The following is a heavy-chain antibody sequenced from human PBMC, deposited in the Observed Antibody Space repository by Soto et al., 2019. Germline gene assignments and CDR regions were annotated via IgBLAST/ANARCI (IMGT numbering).Heavy chain of an antibody. CDR1: GGSISSSSYY. D-gene: IGHD3-22*01. Sequence: SETLSLTCTVSGGSISSSSYYWGWIRQPPGKGLEWIGSIYYSGSTYYKPSLKSRVTISVDTSKNQFSLKLSSVTAADTAVYYCAILSLFDSSGYYYDYYYYYGMDVWGQGTTVTVSS. V-gene: IGHV4-39*01. J-gene: IGHJ6*02. CDR2: IYYSGST. CDR3: AILSLFDSSGYYYDYYYYYGMDV.